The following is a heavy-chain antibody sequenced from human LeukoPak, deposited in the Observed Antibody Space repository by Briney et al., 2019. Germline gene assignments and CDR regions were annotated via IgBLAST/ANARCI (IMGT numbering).Heavy chain of an antibody. V-gene: IGHV3-23*01. CDR3: AKDGGLWVSAHWGDS. CDR2: ISGSGGGS. Sequence: GGSLRLSCAASGFTFSNYAMSWVRQAPGKGLEWVSYISGSGGGSYYADSVKGRFTISRDNSKNTLFLQMNSLRAEDTAVYYCAKDGGLWVSAHWGDSWGRGTLVTVSS. D-gene: IGHD7-27*01. J-gene: IGHJ4*02. CDR1: GFTFSNYA.